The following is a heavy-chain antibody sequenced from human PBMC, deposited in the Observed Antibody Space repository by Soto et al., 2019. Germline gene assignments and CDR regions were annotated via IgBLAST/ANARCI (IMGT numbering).Heavy chain of an antibody. J-gene: IGHJ4*02. D-gene: IGHD3-22*01. CDR3: AKDVTFYYDNSDSNFDS. CDR2: IIPIFGTA. Sequence: ASVKVSCKASGGTFSSYAITWVRQAPGQGLEWMGGIIPIFGTAYYAQRFQGRVTITADESTSTAYMELSSLKSEDTAVYFCAKDVTFYYDNSDSNFDSWGQGTLVTVSS. V-gene: IGHV1-69*13. CDR1: GGTFSSYA.